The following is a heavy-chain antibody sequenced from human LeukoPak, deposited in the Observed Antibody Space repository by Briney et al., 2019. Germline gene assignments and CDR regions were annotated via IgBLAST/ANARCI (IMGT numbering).Heavy chain of an antibody. CDR2: IYDCGRT. J-gene: IGHJ4*01. V-gene: IGHV4-39*01. Sequence: SETLSLTCTLSGGSLSSSSYYWGWLRHPPGEGLEWMGGIYDCGRTYYNPSLQSRGIISVDTSKNQFSMQLSCVTAADTAVYYCASRSGGVTAIRFFEYWGHGNLLTVSS. CDR1: GGSLSSSSYY. CDR3: ASRSGGVTAIRFFEY. D-gene: IGHD2-21*02.